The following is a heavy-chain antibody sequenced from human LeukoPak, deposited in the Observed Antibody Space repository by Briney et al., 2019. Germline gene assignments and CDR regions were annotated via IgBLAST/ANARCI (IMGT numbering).Heavy chain of an antibody. Sequence: SETLSLTCTVSGGSISSSSYYWGWIRQPPGKGLEWIGSIYYNGSTYYNPSLKSRVTISVDTSKNQFSLKLSSVTAADTAVYYCARRDGDYWYFDLWGRGTLVTVSS. D-gene: IGHD4-17*01. J-gene: IGHJ2*01. CDR2: IYYNGST. CDR1: GGSISSSSYY. CDR3: ARRDGDYWYFDL. V-gene: IGHV4-39*01.